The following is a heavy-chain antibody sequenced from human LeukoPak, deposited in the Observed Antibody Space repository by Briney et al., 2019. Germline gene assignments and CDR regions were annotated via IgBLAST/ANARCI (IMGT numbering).Heavy chain of an antibody. CDR2: INHSGST. V-gene: IGHV4-34*01. CDR1: GGSFSGYY. CDR3: ARGRYYFDY. J-gene: IGHJ4*02. Sequence: PSETLSLTCAVYGGSFSGYYWSWIRQPPGKGLEWIGEINHSGSTNYNPSLKSRVTISVDTSKNQFSLKLSSVTAADTAVYYCARGRYYFDYWGQGTLVTVSS.